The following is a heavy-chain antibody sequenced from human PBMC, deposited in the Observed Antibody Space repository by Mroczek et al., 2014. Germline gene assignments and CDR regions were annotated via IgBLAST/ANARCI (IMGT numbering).Heavy chain of an antibody. CDR2: IYYSGST. Sequence: QVQLQQSGPGLVKPSETLSLTCTVSGGSISSSSYYWGWIRQPPGKGLEWIGSIYYSGSTYYNPSLKSRVTISVDTSKNQFSLKLSSVTAADTAVYYCARRSPPALRFLEWWGYWYFDLWGRGTLVTVSS. V-gene: IGHV4-39*01. D-gene: IGHD3-3*01. CDR3: ARRSPPALRFLEWWGYWYFDL. CDR1: GGSISSSSYY. J-gene: IGHJ2*01.